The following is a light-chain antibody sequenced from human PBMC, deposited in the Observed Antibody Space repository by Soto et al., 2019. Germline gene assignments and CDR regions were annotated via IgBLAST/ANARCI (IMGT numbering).Light chain of an antibody. CDR3: CSYAGSSTFVV. CDR2: EGS. Sequence: QSVLTQPASVSGSPGQSITISCTGTSSDVGSYNLVSWYQQHPGKAPKLMIYEGSKRPSGVPNRFSGSKSGNTASLTISGLQAEDEADYYCCSYAGSSTFVVFGGGTKLTVL. V-gene: IGLV2-23*01. J-gene: IGLJ2*01. CDR1: SSDVGSYNL.